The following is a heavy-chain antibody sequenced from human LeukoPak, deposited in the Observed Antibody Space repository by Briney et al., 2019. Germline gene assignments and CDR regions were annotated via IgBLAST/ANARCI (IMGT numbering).Heavy chain of an antibody. D-gene: IGHD6-19*01. J-gene: IGHJ5*02. CDR2: ISSSSSYI. CDR3: ARVSSGWSSNWFDP. CDR1: GFTFSSYE. Sequence: PGGSLRLSCAASGFTFSSYEMSWIRQAPGKGLEWVSYISSSSSYIYYADSVKGRFTISRDNAKNSLYLQMNSLRAEDTAVYYCARVSSGWSSNWFDPWGQGTLVTVSS. V-gene: IGHV3-21*05.